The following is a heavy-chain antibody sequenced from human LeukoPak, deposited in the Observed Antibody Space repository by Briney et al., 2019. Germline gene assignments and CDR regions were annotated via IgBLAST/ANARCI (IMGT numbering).Heavy chain of an antibody. V-gene: IGHV3-7*01. Sequence: PGGSLRPSCAASGFTFSSYWMSWVRQAPGKGLEWVANIKQDGSEKYYVDSVKGRFTISRDNAKNSLYLQMNSLRAEDTAVYYCARGYSGSYYFYDWFDPWGQGTLVTVSS. CDR3: ARGYSGSYYFYDWFDP. CDR1: GFTFSSYW. CDR2: IKQDGSEK. J-gene: IGHJ5*02. D-gene: IGHD3-10*01.